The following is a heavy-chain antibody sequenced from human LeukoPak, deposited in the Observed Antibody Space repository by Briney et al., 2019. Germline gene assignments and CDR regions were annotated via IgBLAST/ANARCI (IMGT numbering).Heavy chain of an antibody. CDR2: IKQDGSEE. CDR3: ARRYFDY. J-gene: IGHJ4*02. V-gene: IGHV3-7*03. CDR1: GFTISSYW. Sequence: AGGSLRLSCVASGFTISSYWMHWVRQAPGKGLEWVANIKQDGSEEYYVDSVKGQFTISRDNAKNSLYLQMNSLRAEDTAVYYCARRYFDYWGQGILVTVSS.